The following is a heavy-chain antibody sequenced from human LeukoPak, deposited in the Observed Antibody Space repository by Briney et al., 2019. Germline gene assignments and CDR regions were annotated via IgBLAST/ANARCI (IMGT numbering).Heavy chain of an antibody. CDR3: AKDRIGYCSSTSCSAPFDY. Sequence: GGSLRLSCAASGFTFDDYAMHWVRQAPGKGLEWVSGISWNSGSIGYADSVKGRFTISRDNAKSSLYLQMNSLRAEDTALYYCAKDRIGYCSSTSCSAPFDYWGQGTLVTVSS. V-gene: IGHV3-9*01. J-gene: IGHJ4*02. D-gene: IGHD2-2*01. CDR2: ISWNSGSI. CDR1: GFTFDDYA.